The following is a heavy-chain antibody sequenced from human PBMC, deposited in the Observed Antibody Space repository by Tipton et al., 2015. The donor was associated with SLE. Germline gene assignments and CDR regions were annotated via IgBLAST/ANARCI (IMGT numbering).Heavy chain of an antibody. J-gene: IGHJ6*03. CDR1: GGSFSGYY. CDR2: INHSGST. V-gene: IGHV4-34*01. CDR3: ARSDYGGNSYYYYYYMDV. D-gene: IGHD4-23*01. Sequence: GLVKPSETLSLTCAVYGGSFSGYYWSWIRQPPGKGLEWIGEINHSGSTNYNPSLKSRVTISVDTSKNQFSLKLSSVTAADTAVYYCARSDYGGNSYYYYYYMDVWGKGTTVTVSS.